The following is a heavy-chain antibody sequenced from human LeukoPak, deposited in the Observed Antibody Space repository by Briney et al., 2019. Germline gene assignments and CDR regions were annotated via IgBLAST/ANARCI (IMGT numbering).Heavy chain of an antibody. V-gene: IGHV3-23*01. D-gene: IGHD3-22*01. CDR3: AKDLGGEVVVRDP. J-gene: IGHJ5*02. Sequence: GGSLRLSCAASGLTLSNHAMIWVRQAPGKGLEWVSSVSGSGAMTYYADSVKGRFTISRDNAMDTLYLQMNNLRADDTAVYYCAKDLGGEVVVRDPWGQGTLVTVSS. CDR1: GLTLSNHA. CDR2: VSGSGAMT.